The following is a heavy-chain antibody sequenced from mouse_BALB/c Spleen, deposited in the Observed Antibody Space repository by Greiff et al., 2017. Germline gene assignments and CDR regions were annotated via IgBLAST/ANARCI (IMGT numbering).Heavy chain of an antibody. J-gene: IGHJ2*01. CDR1: GFTFSSYG. CDR3: ARDDPDY. CDR2: ISSGGSYT. V-gene: IGHV5-6*01. Sequence: EVQLVESGGDLVKPGGSLKLSCAASGFTFSSYGMSWVRQTPDKRLEWVATISSGGSYTYYPDSVKGRFTISRDNAKNTLYLQMSSLKSEDTAMYYCARDDPDYWGQGTTLTVSS.